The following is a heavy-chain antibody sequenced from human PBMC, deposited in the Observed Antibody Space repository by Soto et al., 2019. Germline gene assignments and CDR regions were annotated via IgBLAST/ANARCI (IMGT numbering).Heavy chain of an antibody. CDR3: ARRPFTRAAYGGTSIDY. CDR1: GFTFSSYG. J-gene: IGHJ4*02. V-gene: IGHV3-33*01. D-gene: IGHD4-17*01. Sequence: PGGSLRLSCAASGFTFSSYGMHWVRQAPGKGLEWVAVIWYDGSNKYYADSVKGRFTISRDNSKNTLYLQMNSLRAEDTAVYYCARRPFTRAAYGGTSIDYWGQGTLVTVSS. CDR2: IWYDGSNK.